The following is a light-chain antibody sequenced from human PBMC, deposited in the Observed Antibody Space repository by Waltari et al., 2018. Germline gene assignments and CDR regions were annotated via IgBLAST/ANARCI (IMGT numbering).Light chain of an antibody. Sequence: EVVLTQSPATLSLSPGERATLSCRASESVSNYLAWYQQKPGQAPTPLIYDASTRATGIPARFSGSGSGTDFTLSISSLEPEDFAVYYCQLRYKWPPIFTFGPGTKVHIK. J-gene: IGKJ3*01. CDR1: ESVSNY. V-gene: IGKV3-11*01. CDR2: DAS. CDR3: QLRYKWPPIFT.